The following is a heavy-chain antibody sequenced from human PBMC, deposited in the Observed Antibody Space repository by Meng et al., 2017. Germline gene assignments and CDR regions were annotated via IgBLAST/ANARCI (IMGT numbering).Heavy chain of an antibody. D-gene: IGHD6-13*01. J-gene: IGHJ5*02. CDR2: IIPIFGTA. V-gene: IGHV1-69*05. CDR1: GGTFSSYA. CDR3: ARGGIAAALPWFDP. Sequence: QVQVVSAGAEVKNPGSSVKVSCKASGGTFSSYAISWVRQAPGQGLEWMGGIIPIFGTANYAQKFQGRVTITTDESTSTAYMELSSLRSEDTAVYYCARGGIAAALPWFDPWGQGTLVTVSS.